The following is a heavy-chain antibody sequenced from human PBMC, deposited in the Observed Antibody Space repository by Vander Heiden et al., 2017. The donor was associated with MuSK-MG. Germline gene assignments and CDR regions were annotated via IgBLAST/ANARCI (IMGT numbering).Heavy chain of an antibody. Sequence: VQLVQSGAEVKKPGASVKDSCKASGYTFTSSDINWVSQATGQGLEWMGWVNPNSGNTGYAHKFQGRVIMTRNTAISTAYKELSSMRSENTAVYYRAIGRGNAVGYYYNKDVWGKGTTVTVSS. CDR2: VNPNSGNT. V-gene: IGHV1-8*01. D-gene: IGHD1-1*01. CDR1: GYTFTSSD. J-gene: IGHJ6*03. CDR3: AIGRGNAVGYYYNKDV.